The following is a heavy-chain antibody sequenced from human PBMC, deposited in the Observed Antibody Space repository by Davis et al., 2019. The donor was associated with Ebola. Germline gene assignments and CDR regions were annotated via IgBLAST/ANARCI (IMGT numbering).Heavy chain of an antibody. J-gene: IGHJ5*02. CDR3: ARVESGPTMVRGVSWFDP. D-gene: IGHD3-10*01. V-gene: IGHV1-69*06. CDR1: GGTFSSYA. Sequence: AASVKVSCKASGGTFSSYAISWVRQAPGQGLEWMGGIIPIFGTANYAQKFQGRVTITADKSTSTAYMELSSLRSEDTAVYYCARVESGPTMVRGVSWFDPWGQGTLVTVSS. CDR2: IIPIFGTA.